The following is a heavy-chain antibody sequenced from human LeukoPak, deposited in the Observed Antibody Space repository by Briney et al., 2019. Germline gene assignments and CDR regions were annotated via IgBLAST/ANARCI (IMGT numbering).Heavy chain of an antibody. J-gene: IGHJ4*02. Sequence: PSETLSLTCTVSGGSISSYYWSWIRQPPGKGLEWIGYIYYSGSTNYNPSLKSRVTISVDTSKNQFSLKLSSVTAADTAVYYCARRGVDTAGYFDYWGQGTLVTVSS. D-gene: IGHD5-18*01. CDR3: ARRGVDTAGYFDY. CDR1: GGSISSYY. V-gene: IGHV4-59*08. CDR2: IYYSGST.